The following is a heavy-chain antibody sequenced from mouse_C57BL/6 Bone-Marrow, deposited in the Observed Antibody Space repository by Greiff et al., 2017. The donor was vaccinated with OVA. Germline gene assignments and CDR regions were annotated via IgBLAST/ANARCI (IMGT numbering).Heavy chain of an antibody. CDR1: GYSFTGYY. J-gene: IGHJ3*01. Sequence: EVQLQQPGPELVKPGASVKISCKASGYSFTGYYMNWVKQSPEKSLEWIGEINPSTGGTTSNQKFKVKATLTVDKSSSTAYMQLKSLTSEDAAVYYCARGVTTPAYWGKGTLVTVSA. CDR3: ARGVTTPAY. CDR2: INPSTGGT. D-gene: IGHD2-2*01. V-gene: IGHV1-42*01.